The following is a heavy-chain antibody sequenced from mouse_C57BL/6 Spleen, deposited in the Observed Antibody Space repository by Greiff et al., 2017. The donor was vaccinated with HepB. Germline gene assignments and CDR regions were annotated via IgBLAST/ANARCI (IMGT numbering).Heavy chain of an antibody. Sequence: QVHVKQPGAELVRPGTSVKLSCKASGYTFTSYWMHWVKQRPGQGLEWIGVIDPSDSYTNYNQKFKGKATLTVDTSSSTAYMQLSSLTSEDSAVYYCARRGTAQAYYFDYWGQGTTLTVSS. CDR3: ARRGTAQAYYFDY. CDR2: IDPSDSYT. D-gene: IGHD3-2*02. V-gene: IGHV1-59*01. CDR1: GYTFTSYW. J-gene: IGHJ2*01.